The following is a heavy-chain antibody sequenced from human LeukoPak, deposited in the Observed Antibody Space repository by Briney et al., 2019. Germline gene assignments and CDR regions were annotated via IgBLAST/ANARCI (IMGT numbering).Heavy chain of an antibody. CDR1: GGSISSSNW. V-gene: IGHV4-4*02. J-gene: IGHJ3*02. CDR3: PRVNCSSTSCYPLWAFDI. D-gene: IGHD2-2*01. Sequence: SGTLSLTCAVSGGSISSSNWWSWVRQPPGKGLEWIGEIYHSGSTNYNPSLKSRVTMSVDTSKNQFSLKLSSVTAADTAVYYCPRVNCSSTSCYPLWAFDIWGQGTMVTVSS. CDR2: IYHSGST.